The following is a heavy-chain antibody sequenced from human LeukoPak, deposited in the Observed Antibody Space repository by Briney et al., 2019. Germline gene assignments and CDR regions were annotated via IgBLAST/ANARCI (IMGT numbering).Heavy chain of an antibody. CDR1: GFTFSDYY. Sequence: GGPLRLSCAASGFTFSDYYMSWIRQAPGKGLEWVSYISSSGSTIYYADSVKGRFTISRDNAKNSLYLQMNSLRAEDTAVYYCAREHRSGDYYYYYGMDVWGQGTTVTVSS. J-gene: IGHJ6*02. CDR2: ISSSGSTI. CDR3: AREHRSGDYYYYYGMDV. V-gene: IGHV3-11*01.